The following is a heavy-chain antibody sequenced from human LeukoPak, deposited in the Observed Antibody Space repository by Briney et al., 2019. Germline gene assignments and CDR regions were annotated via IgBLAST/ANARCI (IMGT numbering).Heavy chain of an antibody. CDR3: ARDVSD. CDR2: IYYSGST. J-gene: IGHJ4*02. Sequence: PSETLSLTCTVSGGSISSSRDYWAWIRQPPGKGLEWIANIYYSGSTYYNPSLKSRVTISVDTSKNQFSLKLSSVTAADTAVYYCARDVSDWGQGTLVTVSS. V-gene: IGHV4-39*07. CDR1: GGSISSSRDY. D-gene: IGHD6-19*01.